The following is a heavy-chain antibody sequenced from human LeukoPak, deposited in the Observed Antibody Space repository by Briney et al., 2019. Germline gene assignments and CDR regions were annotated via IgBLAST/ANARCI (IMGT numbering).Heavy chain of an antibody. J-gene: IGHJ6*02. Sequence: GGSLRLSCAASGFTFSSYAMHWVRQAPGKGLEWVAVISYDGSNKYYADSVKGRFTISRDNSKNTLYLQMNSLRAEDTAVYYCARDRVNWSYYYYGMDVWGQGTTVTVSS. CDR1: GFTFSSYA. CDR2: ISYDGSNK. D-gene: IGHD1-1*01. CDR3: ARDRVNWSYYYYGMDV. V-gene: IGHV3-30-3*01.